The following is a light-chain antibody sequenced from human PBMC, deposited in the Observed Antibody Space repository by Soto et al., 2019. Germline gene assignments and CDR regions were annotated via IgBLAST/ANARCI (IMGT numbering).Light chain of an antibody. CDR2: KAS. CDR1: ESISSW. Sequence: DIQMTQSPSTLSASVGDSVTITCRASESISSWLAWFQQKPGKAPKLLIQKASILESGVPLMFRVSESGTAFSLTISSLQAADFATYFCQPSSGKWSFGQGTNVEIK. V-gene: IGKV1-5*03. CDR3: QPSSGKWS. J-gene: IGKJ1*01.